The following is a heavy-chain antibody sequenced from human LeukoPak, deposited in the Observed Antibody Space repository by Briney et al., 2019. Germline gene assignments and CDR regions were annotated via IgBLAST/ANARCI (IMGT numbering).Heavy chain of an antibody. CDR3: AKDRVFLGSPPYYYYYHYMDV. Sequence: GGSLRLSCAASGFTFSSYAMSWVRQAPGKGLEWVSAVTGGGGNTYYADSVKGRFTISRDNSKNTLYLQMNSLRAEDTAVYYCAKDRVFLGSPPYYYYYHYMDVWGKGTTVTVSS. J-gene: IGHJ6*03. CDR1: GFTFSSYA. D-gene: IGHD3-16*01. CDR2: VTGGGGNT. V-gene: IGHV3-23*01.